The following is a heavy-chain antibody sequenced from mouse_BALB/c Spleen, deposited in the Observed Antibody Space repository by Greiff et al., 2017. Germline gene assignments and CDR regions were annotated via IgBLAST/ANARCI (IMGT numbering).Heavy chain of an antibody. D-gene: IGHD2-1*01. CDR3: ARSRGNLYWYFDV. Sequence: EVQRVESGGGLVQPGGSRKLSCAASGFTFSSFGMHWVRQAPEKGLEWVAYISSGSSTIYYADTVKGRFTISRDNPKNTLFLQMTSLRSEDTAMYYCARSRGNLYWYFDVWGAGTTVTVSS. V-gene: IGHV5-17*02. CDR2: ISSGSSTI. CDR1: GFTFSSFG. J-gene: IGHJ1*01.